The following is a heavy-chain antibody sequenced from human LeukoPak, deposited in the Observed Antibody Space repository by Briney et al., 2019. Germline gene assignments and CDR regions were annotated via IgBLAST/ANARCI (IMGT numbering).Heavy chain of an antibody. Sequence: PSETLSLTCTVSGGSISSSSYYWGWIRQPPGKGLEWIGSIYYSGSTYYNPSLKSRVTISVDTSKNQFSLKLSSVTAADTAVYYCARHSSSWYGTHFDYWGQGTLVTVSS. CDR3: ARHSSSWYGTHFDY. CDR2: IYYSGST. J-gene: IGHJ4*02. V-gene: IGHV4-39*01. CDR1: GGSISSSSYY. D-gene: IGHD6-13*01.